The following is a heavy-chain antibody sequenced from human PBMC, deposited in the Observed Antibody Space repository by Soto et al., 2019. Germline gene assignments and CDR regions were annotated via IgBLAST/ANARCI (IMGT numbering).Heavy chain of an antibody. Sequence: GESLKISCKGSGYNFAGYWIAWARQMPGKGLELMGIIYPSDSDTRYRPSFQGQVTISADKSISSAYLQWSSLRASDTAMYYCARGGVSTSTFDYWGQGTPVTVS. D-gene: IGHD3-3*01. CDR3: ARGGVSTSTFDY. CDR2: IYPSDSDT. V-gene: IGHV5-51*01. CDR1: GYNFAGYW. J-gene: IGHJ4*02.